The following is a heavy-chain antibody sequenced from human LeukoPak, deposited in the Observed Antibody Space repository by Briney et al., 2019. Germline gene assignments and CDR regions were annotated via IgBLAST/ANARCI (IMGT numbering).Heavy chain of an antibody. J-gene: IGHJ3*02. Sequence: ASVKVSCKASGYTLTSYFIHWVRQTPGQGLKWMGIINPSGGSTSYAQKFQGRVTMTRDTSTSTVYMELSSLRSEDTAVYYCARDQDWNYAFDIWGQGTMVTVSS. V-gene: IGHV1-46*01. CDR3: ARDQDWNYAFDI. CDR2: INPSGGST. D-gene: IGHD1-7*01. CDR1: GYTLTSYF.